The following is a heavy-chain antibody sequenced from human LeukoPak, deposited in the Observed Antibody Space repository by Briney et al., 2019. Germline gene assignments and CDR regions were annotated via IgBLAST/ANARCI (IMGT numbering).Heavy chain of an antibody. J-gene: IGHJ6*03. V-gene: IGHV3-9*01. CDR1: GIPFDDYA. D-gene: IGHD6-13*01. Sequence: PGRSLRLSCAASGIPFDDYAMHWVRQAPGKGLEGVSGISWNSGSIGYADSVKGRFTISRDNANNSLYLQMNSLRAEDTALYYCAKAGCSSWYGVGYMDVWGKGTTVTVSS. CDR2: ISWNSGSI. CDR3: AKAGCSSWYGVGYMDV.